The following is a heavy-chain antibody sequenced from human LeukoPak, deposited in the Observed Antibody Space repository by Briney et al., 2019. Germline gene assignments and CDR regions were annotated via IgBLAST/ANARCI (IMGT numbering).Heavy chain of an antibody. D-gene: IGHD3-16*01. CDR3: AKLATSDTGETY. J-gene: IGHJ4*02. CDR2: INPSGGST. Sequence: ASVKVSCKASGYTFTSCYMHWVRQAPGQGLEWMGIINPSGGSTSYAQKFQGRVTMTRDTSTSTVYMELRSLRSEDTAIYYCAKLATSDTGETYWGQGTLVTVSS. CDR1: GYTFTSCY. V-gene: IGHV1-46*01.